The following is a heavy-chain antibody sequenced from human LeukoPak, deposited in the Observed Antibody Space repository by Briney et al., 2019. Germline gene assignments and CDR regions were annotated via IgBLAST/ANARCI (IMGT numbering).Heavy chain of an antibody. D-gene: IGHD5-24*01. CDR3: ARDQDGYKHGRWFDP. CDR1: GGSISSCY. Sequence: PSETLSLTCTVSGGSISSCYWSWIRQPAGKGLEWIGRIYTSGSTNYNPSLKSRVTMSVDTSKNQFSLKLSSVTAADTAVYYCARDQDGYKHGRWFDPWGQGTLVTVSS. J-gene: IGHJ5*02. V-gene: IGHV4-4*07. CDR2: IYTSGST.